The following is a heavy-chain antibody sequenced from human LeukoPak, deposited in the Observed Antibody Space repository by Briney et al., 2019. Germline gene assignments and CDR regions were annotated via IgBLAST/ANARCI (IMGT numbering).Heavy chain of an antibody. CDR1: GYSFTSHY. Sequence: GASVKVSCKASGYSFTSHYMHWVRQAPGQGLEWMGWINPNSGGTNYAQKFQGRVTMTRDTSISTAYMELSRLRSDDTAVYYCARDTMPVLRYFDWLSHYYYYYMDVWGKGTTVTISS. D-gene: IGHD3-9*01. V-gene: IGHV1-2*02. CDR3: ARDTMPVLRYFDWLSHYYYYYMDV. J-gene: IGHJ6*03. CDR2: INPNSGGT.